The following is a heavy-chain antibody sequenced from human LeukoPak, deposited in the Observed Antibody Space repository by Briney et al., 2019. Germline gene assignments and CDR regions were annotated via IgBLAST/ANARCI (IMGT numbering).Heavy chain of an antibody. CDR3: ARDPGRSYSYMDV. J-gene: IGHJ6*03. CDR2: IWYDGSNK. D-gene: IGHD2-21*01. V-gene: IGHV3-33*01. CDR1: GFTFSSYG. Sequence: QAGRSLRLSCAASGFTFSSYGMHWVRQALGKGLEWVAVIWYDGSNKYYADSVKGRFTISRDNSKNTLYLQMNSLRAEDTAVYYCARDPGRSYSYMDVWGKGTTVTVSS.